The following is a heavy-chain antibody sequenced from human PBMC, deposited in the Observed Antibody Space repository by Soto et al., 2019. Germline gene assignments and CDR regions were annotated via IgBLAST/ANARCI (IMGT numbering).Heavy chain of an antibody. CDR1: GYTFTSYG. CDR2: VSTTSGNT. D-gene: IGHD1-26*01. J-gene: IGHJ4*02. CDR3: ARDLAYIREY. Sequence: GASVKVSCKASGYTFTSYGICWVRQAPGQGLEWMGWVSTTSGNTGYAQNLQGRVTMTTDTSTSTAYTELRSLRSDDTAVYYCARDLAYIREYWGQGTLVTVSS. V-gene: IGHV1-18*01.